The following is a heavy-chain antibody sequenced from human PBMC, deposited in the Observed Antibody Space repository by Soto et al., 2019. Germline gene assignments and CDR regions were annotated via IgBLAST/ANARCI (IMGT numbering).Heavy chain of an antibody. CDR1: GFTFSSCA. J-gene: IGHJ3*02. V-gene: IGHV3-23*01. D-gene: IGHD3-10*01. CDR2: ISGSGGST. CDR3: AKDREWFGELFDAFDI. Sequence: EVQLLESGGGLVRPGGSLRLSCAASGFTFSSCAMNWVRQAPGKGLEWVSAISGSGGSTYYADSVKGRFTISRDNSKNTLYLQMNSLRAEDTAVYYCAKDREWFGELFDAFDIWGQGTMVTVSS.